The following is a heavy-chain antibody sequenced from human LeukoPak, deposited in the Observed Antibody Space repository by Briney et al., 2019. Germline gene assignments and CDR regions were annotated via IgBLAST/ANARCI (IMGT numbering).Heavy chain of an antibody. D-gene: IGHD1-7*01. CDR2: IYYSGST. CDR3: ARGSRELYYFDY. Sequence: SETLSLTCTVSGGSISSYYWSWIRQPPGKGLEWIGYIYYSGSTNYNPSLKSRVTISVDTSKDQFSLKLSSVTAADTAVYYCARGSRELYYFDYWGQGTLVTVSS. J-gene: IGHJ4*02. CDR1: GGSISSYY. V-gene: IGHV4-59*01.